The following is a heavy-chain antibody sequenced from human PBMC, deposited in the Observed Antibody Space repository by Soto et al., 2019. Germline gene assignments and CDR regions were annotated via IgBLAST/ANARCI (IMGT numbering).Heavy chain of an antibody. Sequence: GGSLRLSCAASGFTFISYWMHWVRQAPGKGLVWVSRINSDGSSTSYADSVKGRFTISRDNAKNTLYLQMNSLRAEDTAVYYCAREPYSSSWSDYYYYGMDVWGQGTTVTVSS. CDR3: AREPYSSSWSDYYYYGMDV. J-gene: IGHJ6*02. CDR1: GFTFISYW. V-gene: IGHV3-74*01. D-gene: IGHD6-13*01. CDR2: INSDGSST.